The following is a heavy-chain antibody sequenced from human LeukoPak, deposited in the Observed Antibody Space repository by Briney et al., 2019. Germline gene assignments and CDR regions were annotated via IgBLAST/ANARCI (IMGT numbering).Heavy chain of an antibody. V-gene: IGHV3-30*03. CDR3: ARIACTGGNCKPYYYYGLDV. Sequence: PGRSLRLSCAASGFTFSSYGMHWVSQDPGKGLEWVAVISYDGSNKYYADSVKGRFTISRDNSKNTLSLQMNSLRAEDTAVYYCARIACTGGNCKPYYYYGLDVWGQGTTVTVSS. CDR1: GFTFSSYG. J-gene: IGHJ6*02. D-gene: IGHD2-8*02. CDR2: ISYDGSNK.